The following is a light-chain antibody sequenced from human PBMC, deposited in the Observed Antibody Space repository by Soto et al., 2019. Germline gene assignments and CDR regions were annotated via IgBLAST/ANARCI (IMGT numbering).Light chain of an antibody. J-gene: IGLJ1*01. Sequence: QSPLTQPRSVSGSPGQSVTISCTGTSSDVGGYSYVSWYQQHPGKAPRLMIYDVSKRPSGVPDRFSGSKSGNTASLTISGLQVEDEAEYYCCSYAGSYSYVFGTGTKVTVL. V-gene: IGLV2-11*01. CDR2: DVS. CDR3: CSYAGSYSYV. CDR1: SSDVGGYSY.